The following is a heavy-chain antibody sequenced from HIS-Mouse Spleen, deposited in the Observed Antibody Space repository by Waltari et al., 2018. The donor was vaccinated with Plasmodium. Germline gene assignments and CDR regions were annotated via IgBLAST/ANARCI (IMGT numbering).Heavy chain of an antibody. V-gene: IGHV3-23*01. CDR2: ISGSGGST. CDR1: GFTFRSYA. Sequence: EVQLLESGGGLVQPGGSVRLSCAASGFTFRSYAMSWVRQAPGKGLEWVAAISGSGGSTYYADSVKGRFTISRDNSKNTLYLQMNSLRAEDTAVYYCAILVQLEPPFDYWGQGTLVTVSS. J-gene: IGHJ4*02. D-gene: IGHD1-1*01. CDR3: AILVQLEPPFDY.